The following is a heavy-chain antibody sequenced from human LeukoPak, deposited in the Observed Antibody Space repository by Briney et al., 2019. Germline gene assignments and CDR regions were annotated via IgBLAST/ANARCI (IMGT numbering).Heavy chain of an antibody. Sequence: GGSLRLSCAASAFTFSTYAMSWVRQAPGKGLEWVSAISDSGGSTYYADSVKGRFTISRDNSKNTLYLQMNSLRAEDTAVYYCAKDRTRYVDFDYWGQGTMVTVSS. V-gene: IGHV3-23*01. CDR3: AKDRTRYVDFDY. D-gene: IGHD1-1*01. J-gene: IGHJ4*02. CDR1: AFTFSTYA. CDR2: ISDSGGST.